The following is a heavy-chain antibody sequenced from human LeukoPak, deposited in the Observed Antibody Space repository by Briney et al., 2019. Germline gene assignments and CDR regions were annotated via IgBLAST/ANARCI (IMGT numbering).Heavy chain of an antibody. D-gene: IGHD4-23*01. V-gene: IGHV3-74*03. Sequence: GGSLRLSCAASGFTFSSYWMHWVRQAPGKGLVWVSGTNTDGGSTMYADSVKGRFTIARDNAKNTLYLQMNSLRAEDTAVYYCYGANAEHWGQGTLVTVSS. CDR2: TNTDGGST. J-gene: IGHJ1*01. CDR1: GFTFSSYW. CDR3: YGANAEH.